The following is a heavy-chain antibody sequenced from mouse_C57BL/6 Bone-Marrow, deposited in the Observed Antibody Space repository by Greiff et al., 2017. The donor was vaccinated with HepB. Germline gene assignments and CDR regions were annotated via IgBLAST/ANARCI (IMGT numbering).Heavy chain of an antibody. D-gene: IGHD1-1*01. Sequence: EVQLVESEGGLVQPGSSMKLSCTASGFTFSDYYMAWVRQVPEKGLEWVANINYDGSSTYYLDSLKSRFIISRDNAKNILYLQMSCLKSEDTATYYCARAVITTVVNAMDYWGQGTSVTVSS. CDR1: GFTFSDYY. CDR3: ARAVITTVVNAMDY. CDR2: INYDGSST. V-gene: IGHV5-16*01. J-gene: IGHJ4*01.